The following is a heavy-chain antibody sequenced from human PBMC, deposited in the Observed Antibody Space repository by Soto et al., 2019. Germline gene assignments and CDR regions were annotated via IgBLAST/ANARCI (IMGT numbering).Heavy chain of an antibody. V-gene: IGHV1-69*08. Sequence: HVQLLQSGDEVKMPGSSVKVSCHASGDTFSTHTITWVRQAPGQGLEGVGRIIPLLGLTDYAQKIQGRVVIPAEKTSSTTYMVLSMLRSADTALYYCARDQHGSVSTCFGYPEVWGTGTSVTVSS. J-gene: IGHJ6*03. D-gene: IGHD3-22*01. CDR3: ARDQHGSVSTCFGYPEV. CDR1: GDTFSTHT. CDR2: IIPLLGLT.